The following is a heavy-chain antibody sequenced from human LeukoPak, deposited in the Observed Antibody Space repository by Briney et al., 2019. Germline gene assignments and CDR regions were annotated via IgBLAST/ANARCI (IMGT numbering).Heavy chain of an antibody. CDR2: ISIGRRYT. CDR3: SGGSDSDYFFYYGVDV. D-gene: IGHD2-8*02. J-gene: IGHJ6*02. CDR1: GFIFSYYY. V-gene: IGHV3-11*06. Sequence: PGGSLRLSRAPSGFIFSYYYKICIRHPPGKGLEGCAYISIGRRYTPYADSVKGRFTISRDNAKSSLYLQMNSLRAEDTAVYYCSGGSDSDYFFYYGVDVWGQGTTVTVSS.